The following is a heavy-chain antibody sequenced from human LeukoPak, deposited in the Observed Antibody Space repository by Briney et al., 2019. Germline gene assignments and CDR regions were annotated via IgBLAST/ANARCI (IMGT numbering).Heavy chain of an antibody. CDR3: ARDRLSSWSFDY. J-gene: IGHJ4*02. CDR1: GFTFSSYA. CDR2: ISYDGSNK. Sequence: GGSLTLSCVASGFTFSSYAMHWVRQSPGKGLEWVAVISYDGSNKYYADSVKGRFNITRENSQNTLYVQMNSLRAEDTALYYCARDRLSSWSFDYWGQGTLVTVSS. D-gene: IGHD6-13*01. V-gene: IGHV3-30*14.